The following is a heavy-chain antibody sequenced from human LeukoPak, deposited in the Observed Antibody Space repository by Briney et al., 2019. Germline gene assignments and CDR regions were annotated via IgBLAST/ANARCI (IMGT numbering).Heavy chain of an antibody. CDR1: GFTFSTYS. CDR2: ISSSGGDM. CDR3: ASLGYCSGSTCYGMDV. J-gene: IGHJ6*02. D-gene: IGHD2-15*01. V-gene: IGHV3-21*01. Sequence: GGSLRLSCEASGFTFSTYSMSWVRQAPGKGLEWVSSISSSGGDMYYTASLKGRFTISRDNAKNSLSLQMNSLTGEDTAVYYCASLGYCSGSTCYGMDVWGQGTTVTVSS.